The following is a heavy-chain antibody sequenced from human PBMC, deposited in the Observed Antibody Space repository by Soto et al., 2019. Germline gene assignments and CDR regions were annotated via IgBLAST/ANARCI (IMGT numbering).Heavy chain of an antibody. D-gene: IGHD2-2*01. CDR2: INAGNGNT. CDR1: GYTFTSYA. V-gene: IGHV1-3*01. Sequence: ASVKVSCKASGYTFTSYAMHWVRQAPGQRLEWMGWINAGNGNTGYAQKFQGRVTMTRNTSISTAYMELSSLRSEDTAVYYCARQRGNYCSSTSCLTFALHLYYYYYMDVWGKGTTVTVSS. CDR3: ARQRGNYCSSTSCLTFALHLYYYYYMDV. J-gene: IGHJ6*03.